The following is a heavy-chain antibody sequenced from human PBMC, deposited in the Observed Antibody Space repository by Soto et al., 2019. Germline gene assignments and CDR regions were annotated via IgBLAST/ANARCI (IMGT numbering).Heavy chain of an antibody. CDR3: AKVSRPSRISTPDFDY. CDR1: GFTVISYS. J-gene: IGHJ4*02. CDR2: ISYDGNTQ. V-gene: IGHV3-30-3*01. Sequence: GGSLRLSCAASGFTVISYSIHRVRQAPGMWLDWVAVISYDGNTQFYGDSVKGRFIVSRDNSRNTLYLQLNNLQAEDTAVYYCAKVSRPSRISTPDFDYWGQGT.